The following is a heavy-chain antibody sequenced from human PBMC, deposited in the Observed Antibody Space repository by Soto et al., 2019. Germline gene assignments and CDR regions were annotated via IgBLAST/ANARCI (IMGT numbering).Heavy chain of an antibody. V-gene: IGHV3-30-3*01. J-gene: IGHJ4*02. CDR1: GFTFSSFA. CDR2: ISYDGSNK. Sequence: QVQLVESGGGVVQPGRSLRLSCAASGFTFSSFAIHWVRQAPGKGLEWVSRISYDGSNKYYADSVKGRFTISRDNSKNTLYLQMNSLRAEDTDVYYCARAYDSSMNDFDYWGQGTLVTVSS. D-gene: IGHD3-22*01. CDR3: ARAYDSSMNDFDY.